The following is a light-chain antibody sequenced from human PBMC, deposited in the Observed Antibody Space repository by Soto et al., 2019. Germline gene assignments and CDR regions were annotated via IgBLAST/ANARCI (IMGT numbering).Light chain of an antibody. CDR1: QSVSTN. J-gene: IGKJ1*01. CDR3: QQYNNWPPWT. V-gene: IGKV3-15*01. Sequence: EIVMTQSPASLSVSPGERATLSCRASQSVSTNFAWYQQKPGQAPRLLIYGASTRATGISARFSGSGSGTEFTLTISSLQSEDFALYYCQQYNNWPPWTFGQGTKVEIK. CDR2: GAS.